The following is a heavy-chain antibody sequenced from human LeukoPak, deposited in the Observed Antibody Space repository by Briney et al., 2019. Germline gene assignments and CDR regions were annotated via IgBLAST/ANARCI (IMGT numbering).Heavy chain of an antibody. CDR2: IKQDGSEK. Sequence: TGGSLRLSCAASGFTFSSYWMSWVRQAPGKGLEWVANIKQDGSEKYCVDSVKGRFTISRDNAKNSLYLQMNSLRAEDTAVYYCARASRTMIVVVTRFDYWGQGTLVTVSS. D-gene: IGHD3-22*01. V-gene: IGHV3-7*01. CDR1: GFTFSSYW. CDR3: ARASRTMIVVVTRFDY. J-gene: IGHJ4*02.